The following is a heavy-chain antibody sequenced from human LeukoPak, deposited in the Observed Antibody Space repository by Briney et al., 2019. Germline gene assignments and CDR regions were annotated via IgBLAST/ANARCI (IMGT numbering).Heavy chain of an antibody. J-gene: IGHJ4*02. CDR3: ARDWGSSGWFYFDP. CDR1: GFKFHNYA. Sequence: GGSLRLSCTASGFKFHNYALHWVRQAPGKGLEWVSGITWNNETLDYADSVKGRFIISRDNAKNSIYLQMNSLKAEDTALYYCARDWGSSGWFYFDPWGQGTLVSVSS. CDR2: ITWNNETL. D-gene: IGHD6-19*01. V-gene: IGHV3-9*01.